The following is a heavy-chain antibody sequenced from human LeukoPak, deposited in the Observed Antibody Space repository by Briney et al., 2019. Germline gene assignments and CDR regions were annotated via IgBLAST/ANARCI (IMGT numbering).Heavy chain of an antibody. CDR3: ASYGDTRTLDY. D-gene: IGHD4-17*01. CDR1: GGSISRGSYY. V-gene: IGHV4-61*02. J-gene: IGHJ4*02. Sequence: SETLSLTCTVSGGSISRGSYYWSWIRQPAGKGLEWIGRIYSSGSTNYNPSLKSRVTISVDKSKNQFSLKLSSVTAADTAVYYCASYGDTRTLDYWGQGTLVTVSS. CDR2: IYSSGST.